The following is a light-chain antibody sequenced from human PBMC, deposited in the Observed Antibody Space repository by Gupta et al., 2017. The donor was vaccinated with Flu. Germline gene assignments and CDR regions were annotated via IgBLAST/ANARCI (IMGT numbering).Light chain of an antibody. V-gene: IGKV3-20*01. CDR2: GAS. Sequence: IVLTQSPGTLSLSPGERVTLSCRASQTVSGSYLAWYQQKPGLAPRLLIYGASSRATGIPDRFSGSGSGTDFTLTISRLEPEDLAVYFCQQDVKLPWTFGQGTKVEIK. J-gene: IGKJ1*01. CDR3: QQDVKLPWT. CDR1: QTVSGSY.